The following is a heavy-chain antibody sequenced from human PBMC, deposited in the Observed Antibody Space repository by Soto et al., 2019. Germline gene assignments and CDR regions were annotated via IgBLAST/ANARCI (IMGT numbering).Heavy chain of an antibody. CDR1: GFTGSSNY. CDR3: ASFGVSRITFGGVIANFDY. V-gene: IGHV3-53*01. J-gene: IGHJ4*02. D-gene: IGHD3-16*02. Sequence: GGSLRLSCAASGFTGSSNYMSWVCHAPGQELEWVSVIYRRGSTYSADSVKGPFTITRDNSKNTLYLQMSSLRAEDTAVYYCASFGVSRITFGGVIANFDYRGQGPLVTVSS. CDR2: IYRRGST.